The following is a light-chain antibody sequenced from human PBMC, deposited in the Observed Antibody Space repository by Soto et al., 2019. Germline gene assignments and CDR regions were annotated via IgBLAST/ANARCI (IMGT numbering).Light chain of an antibody. CDR1: QAIGKD. Sequence: AIQMTQSPLSLSASVGDRVTITCRASQAIGKDLGWYQQKPGEAPELLISVASTLESGVPSRFSGSGSGTDFSLTISSLQPEDFATYYCLQDYNYPRTFGQGTKVEIK. V-gene: IGKV1-6*01. CDR2: VAS. J-gene: IGKJ1*01. CDR3: LQDYNYPRT.